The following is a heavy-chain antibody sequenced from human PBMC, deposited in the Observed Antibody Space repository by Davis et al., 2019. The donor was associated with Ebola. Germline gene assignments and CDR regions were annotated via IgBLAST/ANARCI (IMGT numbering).Heavy chain of an antibody. CDR3: ARDPSPGYGDYVFGWYFDL. CDR1: GFIFSSYT. D-gene: IGHD4-17*01. CDR2: ISVSSGYI. V-gene: IGHV3-21*01. Sequence: GESLKISCAASGFIFSSYTMNWVRQAPGKGLEWVSSISVSSGYIYYEDSVKGRFTISRDNAKNSLYLQMNSLRAEDTAVYYCARDPSPGYGDYVFGWYFDLWGRGTLVTVSS. J-gene: IGHJ2*01.